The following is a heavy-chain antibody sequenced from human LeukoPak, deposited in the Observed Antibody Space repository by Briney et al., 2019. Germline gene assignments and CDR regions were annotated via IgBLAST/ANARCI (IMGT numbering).Heavy chain of an antibody. Sequence: SGTLSLTCTVSGGSIGSYYWTWIRQPPGKGLEWIGYIFYSGGSNYNPSLKSRVTISVDTSKNHFSLKLSSVTAADTAVYYCARLGSTFDIWGQGTMVTVSS. CDR2: IFYSGGS. V-gene: IGHV4-59*08. J-gene: IGHJ3*02. D-gene: IGHD2-2*01. CDR3: ARLGSTFDI. CDR1: GGSIGSYY.